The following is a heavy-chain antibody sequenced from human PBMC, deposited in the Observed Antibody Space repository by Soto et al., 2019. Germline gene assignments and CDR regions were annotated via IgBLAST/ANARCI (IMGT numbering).Heavy chain of an antibody. CDR2: ISYDGSNK. J-gene: IGHJ6*02. Sequence: GGSLRLSCAASGFTFSSYAMHWVRQAPGKGLEWVAVISYDGSNKYYADSVKGRFTISRDNSKNTLYLQMNSLRAEDTAVYYCARDHDYGGNYYYYGMDVWGQGTTVTVSS. CDR1: GFTFSSYA. V-gene: IGHV3-30-3*01. CDR3: ARDHDYGGNYYYYGMDV. D-gene: IGHD4-17*01.